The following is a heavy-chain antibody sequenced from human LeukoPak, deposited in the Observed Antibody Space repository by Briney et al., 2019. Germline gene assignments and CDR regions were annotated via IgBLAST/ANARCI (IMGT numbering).Heavy chain of an antibody. Sequence: GESLEISFKGSGYRFTTYWIGWVRPMPGKGLEWMGIIYPGDSDTRYNPSFQGQVTISADKSISTAYLQWGSLTASDTAMYYCARRGASHEWFARWGQGTLVTVSS. CDR2: IYPGDSDT. CDR3: ARRGASHEWFAR. V-gene: IGHV5-51*01. J-gene: IGHJ5*02. D-gene: IGHD1-26*01. CDR1: GYRFTTYW.